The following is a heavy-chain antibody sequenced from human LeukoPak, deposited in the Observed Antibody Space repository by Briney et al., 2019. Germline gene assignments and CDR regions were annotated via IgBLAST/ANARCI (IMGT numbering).Heavy chain of an antibody. Sequence: PPETLSLTCTVSGGSISSDYWSCIRQPPGEGLEIIGHIYYSGTTNYNPSLKSRVTISIDTSKNQFSLKLSSVTAADTAVYYCARLQRDSTGYWYFDLWGRGTLVTVSS. V-gene: IGHV4-59*01. D-gene: IGHD3-22*01. CDR3: ARLQRDSTGYWYFDL. J-gene: IGHJ2*01. CDR1: GGSISSDY. CDR2: IYYSGTT.